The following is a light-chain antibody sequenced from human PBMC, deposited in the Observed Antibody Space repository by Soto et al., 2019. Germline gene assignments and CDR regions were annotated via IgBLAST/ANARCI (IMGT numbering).Light chain of an antibody. CDR3: QQYHDWPLT. J-gene: IGKJ1*01. Sequence: EIVMTQSPATLSASPGESATLSCRASQSGSSHLAWYRQEPGQATRLLVYAGSTEATGVPARFRGSGSGTDFPLTISSLQSESFAFSFSQQYHDWPLTFGQGARVEI. CDR1: QSGSSH. V-gene: IGKV3-15*01. CDR2: AGS.